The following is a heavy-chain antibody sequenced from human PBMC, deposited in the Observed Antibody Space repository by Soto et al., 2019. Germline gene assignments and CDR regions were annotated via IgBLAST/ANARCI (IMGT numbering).Heavy chain of an antibody. CDR2: MNPNSVNT. Sequence: GASVKVSCKASGYTFTSYDINWVRQATGQGLEWMGWMNPNSVNTGYAQKFQGRVTMTRNTSISTAYMELSSLRSEDTAVYYCASRSTHHYYYGMDVWGQGTTVTVSS. J-gene: IGHJ6*02. CDR1: GYTFTSYD. V-gene: IGHV1-8*01. CDR3: ASRSTHHYYYGMDV. D-gene: IGHD6-13*01.